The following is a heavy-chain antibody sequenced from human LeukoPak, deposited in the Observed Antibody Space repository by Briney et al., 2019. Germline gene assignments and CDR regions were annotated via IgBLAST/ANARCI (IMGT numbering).Heavy chain of an antibody. CDR2: IRYDGSNK. D-gene: IGHD5-18*01. CDR1: GFTFSSYG. J-gene: IGHJ4*02. V-gene: IGHV3-30*02. Sequence: GGPLRLSCAASGFTFSSYGMHWVRQAPGKGLEWVAFIRYDGSNKYYAGSVKGRFTISRDNSKNTLYLQMNSLRAEDTAVYYCAKVGIQLWLPDYWGQGTLVTVSS. CDR3: AKVGIQLWLPDY.